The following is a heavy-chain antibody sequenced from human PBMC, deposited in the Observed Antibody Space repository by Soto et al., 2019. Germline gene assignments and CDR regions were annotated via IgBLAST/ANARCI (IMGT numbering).Heavy chain of an antibody. V-gene: IGHV1-18*04. CDR1: CYSFTSYG. D-gene: IGHD7-27*01. Sequence: SGKVSFKASCYSFTSYGISWVRQAPGQGLEWMGWISAYNGNTNYAQKLQGRVTMTTDTSTSTAYMELRSLRSDDTAVYYCARVVETGWFDPWGQGTLVTVSS. CDR3: ARVVETGWFDP. J-gene: IGHJ5*02. CDR2: ISAYNGNT.